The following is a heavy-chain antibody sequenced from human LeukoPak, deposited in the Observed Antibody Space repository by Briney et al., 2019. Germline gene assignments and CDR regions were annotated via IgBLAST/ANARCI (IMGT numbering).Heavy chain of an antibody. CDR3: ARDRAFDY. Sequence: KAGGSLRLSCAASGFTFSTYSMNWVRQAPGKGLEWVSSISRSSNNIFQADSVKGRFTTSRDNAKDSLYLQMNSLRAEDTAVYYCARDRAFDYWGQGTLGTVSS. J-gene: IGHJ4*02. V-gene: IGHV3-21*01. CDR1: GFTFSTYS. CDR2: ISRSSNNI.